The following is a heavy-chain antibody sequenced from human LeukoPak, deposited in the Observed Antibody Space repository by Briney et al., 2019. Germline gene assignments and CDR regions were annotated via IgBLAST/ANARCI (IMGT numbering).Heavy chain of an antibody. Sequence: KPSETLSLTCTVSGGSISSYYWSWIRQPPGEGLEWIGYIYYSGSTNYNPSLKSRVTISVDTSKNQFSLKLSSVTAADTAVYYCARGEVGATDYGGQGTLVTVSS. V-gene: IGHV4-59*01. CDR2: IYYSGST. CDR3: ARGEVGATDY. CDR1: GGSISSYY. D-gene: IGHD1-26*01. J-gene: IGHJ4*02.